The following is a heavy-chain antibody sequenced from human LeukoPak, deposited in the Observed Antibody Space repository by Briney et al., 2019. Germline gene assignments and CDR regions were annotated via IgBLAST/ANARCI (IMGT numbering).Heavy chain of an antibody. J-gene: IGHJ3*02. CDR2: ISSSSSYI. D-gene: IGHD6-19*01. CDR3: ARDLPSDSSGWYALSAFDI. V-gene: IGHV3-21*01. CDR1: GFTFSSYS. Sequence: GGSLRLSCAASGFTFSSYSMNWVRQAPGKGLEWASSISSSSSYIYYADSVKGRFTISRDNAKNSLYLQMNSLRAEDTAVYYCARDLPSDSSGWYALSAFDIWGQGTMVTVSS.